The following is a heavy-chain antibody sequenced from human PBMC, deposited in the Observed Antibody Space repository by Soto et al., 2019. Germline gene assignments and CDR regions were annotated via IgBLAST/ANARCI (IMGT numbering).Heavy chain of an antibody. V-gene: IGHV3-48*04. Sequence: VQLVESGGGVVQPGRSLRLSCAASGFTFSSYGMHWVRQAPGKGLEWVSYISSSGSTIYYADSVKGRFTISRDNAKNSLYLQMNSLRAEDTAVYYCARTRRPYYDFWSGSPNWFDPWGQGTLVTVSS. J-gene: IGHJ5*02. CDR1: GFTFSSYG. CDR3: ARTRRPYYDFWSGSPNWFDP. CDR2: ISSSGSTI. D-gene: IGHD3-3*01.